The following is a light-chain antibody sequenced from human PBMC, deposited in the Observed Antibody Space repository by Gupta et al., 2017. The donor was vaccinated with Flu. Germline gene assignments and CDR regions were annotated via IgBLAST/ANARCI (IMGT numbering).Light chain of an antibody. V-gene: IGKV3-20*01. CDR3: QQYCSSPIT. CDR2: CAS. CDR1: QSVSSSY. J-gene: IGKJ5*01. Sequence: DIVLTQSPGTLSLSLGERATLSCRASQSVSSSYLAWYQQKPGQAPRLLIYCASSRATGIPDRFSGSGSGTDFTLTISRLQPEDFAVYYCQQYCSSPITFGQGTRVEIK.